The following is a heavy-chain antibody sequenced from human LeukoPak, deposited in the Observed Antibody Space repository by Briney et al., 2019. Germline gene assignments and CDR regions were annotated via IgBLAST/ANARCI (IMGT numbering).Heavy chain of an antibody. CDR2: INPNSGGT. Sequence: ASVKVSCKASGYTFTGYYMHWVRQAPGQGLEWMGWINPNSGGTNYAQKFQGRVTMTRDTSISTAYMELSRLRSDDTAVYYCARDHDYVWGSYRRSANWFDPWGQGTLVTVSS. CDR3: ARDHDYVWGSYRRSANWFDP. J-gene: IGHJ5*02. D-gene: IGHD3-16*02. CDR1: GYTFTGYY. V-gene: IGHV1-2*02.